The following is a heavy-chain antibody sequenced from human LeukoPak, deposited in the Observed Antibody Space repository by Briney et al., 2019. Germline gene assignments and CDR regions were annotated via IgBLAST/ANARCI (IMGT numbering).Heavy chain of an antibody. D-gene: IGHD3-16*01. V-gene: IGHV5-51*01. CDR1: GYNFTNYW. CDR3: ARHPAYHWGPFDY. J-gene: IGHJ4*02. CDR2: IYPGDSDT. Sequence: GESLKISCKGSGYNFTNYWIGWVRQMPGKGLEWMGIIYPGDSDTRYSPSFQGQATISADKSISTAYLQWSSLKASDTVMYYCARHPAYHWGPFDYWGQGTLVTVSS.